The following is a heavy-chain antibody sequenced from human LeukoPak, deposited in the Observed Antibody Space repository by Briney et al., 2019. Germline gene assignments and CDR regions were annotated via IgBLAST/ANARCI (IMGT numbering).Heavy chain of an antibody. D-gene: IGHD3-16*01. CDR1: GGSISSYY. CDR3: AKASNYDYLWGSQQIGYYFDH. J-gene: IGHJ4*02. CDR2: ISSSGSTI. Sequence: LSLTCTVSGGSISSYYWSWIRQPPGKGLEWVSYISSSGSTIYYADSVKGRFTISRDNAKNTLYLQMSSLRAEDTALYYCAKASNYDYLWGSQQIGYYFDHWGRGILVTVSS. V-gene: IGHV3-11*01.